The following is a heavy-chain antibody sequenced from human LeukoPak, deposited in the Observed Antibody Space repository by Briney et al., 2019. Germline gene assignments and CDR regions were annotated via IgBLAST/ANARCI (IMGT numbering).Heavy chain of an antibody. D-gene: IGHD3-22*01. J-gene: IGHJ4*02. CDR3: TTDPYYYDSSAYTSDY. CDR1: GFTFSNAW. CDR2: IKSKTDGGTT. V-gene: IGHV3-15*01. Sequence: PGGSLRLSCAASGFTFSNAWMSWVRQAPGKGLEWVRRIKSKTDGGTTDYAAPVKGRFTISRDGSKNTLYLQMNSLKTEDTAVYYCTTDPYYYDSSAYTSDYWGQGTLVTVSS.